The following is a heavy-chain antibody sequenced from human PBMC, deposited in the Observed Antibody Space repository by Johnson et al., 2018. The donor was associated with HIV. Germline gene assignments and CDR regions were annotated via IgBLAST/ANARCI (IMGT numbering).Heavy chain of an antibody. CDR1: GFSFDDYA. V-gene: IGHV3-9*01. Sequence: VQLVESGGGLVQPGRSLRLSCAASGFSFDDYAMYWVRQAPGKGLEWVSDISWNSGSIGYADFVKGRFTISRDTTKNSLYLQMNSLRAEDTAVYYCARAGIVGDQRDAFDIWGQGTMVTVSS. CDR3: ARAGIVGDQRDAFDI. D-gene: IGHD1-26*01. CDR2: ISWNSGSI. J-gene: IGHJ3*02.